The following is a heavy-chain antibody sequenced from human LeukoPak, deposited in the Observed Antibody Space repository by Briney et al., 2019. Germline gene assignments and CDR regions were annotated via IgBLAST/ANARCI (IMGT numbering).Heavy chain of an antibody. Sequence: ASVKVSCKASGYTFTGYYMHWVRQAPGQGLEWMGWINPNSGGTNYAQKFQGRVTMTRDTSISTAYMELSRLRSDDTAVYYCAREHFDMDNWFDPWGQGTLVTVSS. CDR1: GYTFTGYY. V-gene: IGHV1-2*02. CDR2: INPNSGGT. J-gene: IGHJ5*02. D-gene: IGHD3-9*01. CDR3: AREHFDMDNWFDP.